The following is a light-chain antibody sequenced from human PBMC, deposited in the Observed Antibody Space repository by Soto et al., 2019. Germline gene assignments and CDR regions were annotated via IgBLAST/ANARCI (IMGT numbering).Light chain of an antibody. CDR2: DAS. J-gene: IGKJ1*01. Sequence: DIQLTQSPSLLSASIGDRATITCRASQSISSWLAWYQQKPGKAPKLLIYDASSLESGVPSRFSGSGSGTEFTLTISSLQPDDFATYYCQQYNSQWTFGQGTKVDIK. CDR3: QQYNSQWT. V-gene: IGKV1-5*01. CDR1: QSISSW.